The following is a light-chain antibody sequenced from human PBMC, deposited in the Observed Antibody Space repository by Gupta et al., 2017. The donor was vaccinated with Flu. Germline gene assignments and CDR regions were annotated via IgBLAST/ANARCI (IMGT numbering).Light chain of an antibody. J-gene: IGLJ2*01. Sequence: STGQTANISCSGDRLGEKFVSWYQQKPGQSPILVIYKDNRRPSGIPERFSGSNSGNTATLTISGTRAVDDGYYYCQTWDSSTVIFGGGTSLTVL. CDR2: KDN. CDR3: QTWDSSTVI. V-gene: IGLV3-1*01. CDR1: RLGEKF.